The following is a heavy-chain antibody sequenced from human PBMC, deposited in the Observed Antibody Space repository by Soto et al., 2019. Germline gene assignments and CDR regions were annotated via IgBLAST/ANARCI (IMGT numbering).Heavy chain of an antibody. J-gene: IGHJ5*01. V-gene: IGHV1-18*04. CDR1: GYTSADFG. D-gene: IGHD2-2*01. CDR3: GRDQKDFLVNGNCCDS. Sequence: QVQLMQSGTEVKKPGASVTVSCKASGYTSADFGISWVRQAPGQGLEWMGWVSGNNGASNPAPKVQGRITMTLDTSTGVSYMALRSLRSDDTAIYYCGRDQKDFLVNGNCCDSWGQGTLVSVSS. CDR2: VSGNNGAS.